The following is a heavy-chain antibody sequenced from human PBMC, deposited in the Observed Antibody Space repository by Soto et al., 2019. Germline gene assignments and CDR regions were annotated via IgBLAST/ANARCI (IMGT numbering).Heavy chain of an antibody. D-gene: IGHD1-20*01. CDR1: GGTFSSYA. V-gene: IGHV1-69*13. CDR3: TRETVAGITGLDY. Sequence: SVKVSCKASGGTFSSYAISWVRQAPGQGLEWMGGIIPIFGTANYAQKFQGRVTTTADESTSTAYMELSSLRSEDTALYYCTRETVAGITGLDYWGPGTLVTVSS. J-gene: IGHJ4*02. CDR2: IIPIFGTA.